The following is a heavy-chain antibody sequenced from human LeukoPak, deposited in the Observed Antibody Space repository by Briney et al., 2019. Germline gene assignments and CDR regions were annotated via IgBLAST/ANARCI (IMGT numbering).Heavy chain of an antibody. J-gene: IGHJ4*02. D-gene: IGHD6-19*01. CDR3: ARGDGSGWPNFDY. V-gene: IGHV1-18*01. CDR1: GYTFTTYG. Sequence: ASVKVSCKASGYTFTTYGISWVRQAPGQGLEWMGWISAYSGNTNYAQKVRGRVTTTTHTSTSTAYMELRSLRSDDAAVYYCARGDGSGWPNFDYWGQGTLVTVSS. CDR2: ISAYSGNT.